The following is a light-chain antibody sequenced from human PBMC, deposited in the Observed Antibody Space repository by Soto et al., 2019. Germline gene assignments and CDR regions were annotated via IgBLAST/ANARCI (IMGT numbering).Light chain of an antibody. V-gene: IGLV2-14*01. Sequence: QSVLTQPASVSGSPGQSITISCTGTSTDIGGYRYVSWYQQHPGKVPKLIIYEVNNRPSGVSDRFSGSKSDNTASPTISGLQAEDEADYYCSSYRTISTLVFGGGTKVTVL. J-gene: IGLJ3*02. CDR2: EVN. CDR1: STDIGGYRY. CDR3: SSYRTISTLV.